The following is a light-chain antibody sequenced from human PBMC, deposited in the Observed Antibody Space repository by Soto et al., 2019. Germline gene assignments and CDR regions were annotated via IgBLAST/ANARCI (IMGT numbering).Light chain of an antibody. CDR3: QQYHNWPPLT. V-gene: IGKV3-15*01. Sequence: IVMTQSPATLSVSPGEIATLSCRASQSVSSNLAWYQQKPCQAPRLLIYGASTRSTGIPARFSGSVCGTEFILTLSSLQSEDFAVYYCQQYHNWPPLTFGGGTKVEIK. CDR2: GAS. J-gene: IGKJ4*01. CDR1: QSVSSN.